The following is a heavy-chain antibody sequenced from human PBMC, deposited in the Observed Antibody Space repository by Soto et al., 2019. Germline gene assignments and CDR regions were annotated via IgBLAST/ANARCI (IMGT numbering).Heavy chain of an antibody. CDR1: GFSFSIFG. V-gene: IGHV3-33*01. CDR3: ARDDKDEYGADRGGFGC. Sequence: QVHLVESGGGVVQPGTSLRLSCAASGFSFSIFGMHWVRQAPGKGLEWVAGIWYDGSNKYYADSVKGRFSISRDNSKNTLYLQMNCLRAEDTAVYYCARDDKDEYGADRGGFGCWGQGTLVTVSS. CDR2: IWYDGSNK. D-gene: IGHD2-8*01. J-gene: IGHJ4*02.